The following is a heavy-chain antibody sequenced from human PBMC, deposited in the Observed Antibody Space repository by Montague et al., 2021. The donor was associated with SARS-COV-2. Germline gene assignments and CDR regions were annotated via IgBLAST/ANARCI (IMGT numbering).Heavy chain of an antibody. CDR2: IGPSGST. CDR3: ARGLIDITMMVVVFTGASLYFDY. Sequence: SETLSLTCGVSGGSLSGYHWSWIRQPPGKGLEWIGEIGPSGSTXXXPSXXXRGIISLDTSKNQFSLKLSSVTAADTAVYYCARGLIDITMMVVVFTGASLYFDYWGQGILVTVSS. D-gene: IGHD3-22*01. V-gene: IGHV4-34*01. J-gene: IGHJ4*02. CDR1: GGSLSGYH.